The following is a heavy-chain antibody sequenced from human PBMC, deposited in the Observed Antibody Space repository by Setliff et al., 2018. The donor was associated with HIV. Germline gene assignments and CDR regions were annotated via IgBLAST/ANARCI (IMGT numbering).Heavy chain of an antibody. Sequence: GGSLRLSCAASGFTLSDYEMNWVRQAPGKGLEWVSYISSSGGSLYYGASVKGRFSISRDNAKNSLYLQMNSLRAEDTAVYYCAREAPGGCFDYWGQGTLVTVSS. V-gene: IGHV3-48*03. J-gene: IGHJ4*02. CDR1: GFTLSDYE. CDR2: ISSSGGSL. CDR3: AREAPGGCFDY.